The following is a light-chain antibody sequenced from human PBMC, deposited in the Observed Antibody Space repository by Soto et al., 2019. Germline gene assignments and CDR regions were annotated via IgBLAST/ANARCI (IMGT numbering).Light chain of an antibody. CDR2: TNE. CDR3: ATWDDSVFV. CDR1: TSNIGTNT. Sequence: QSVLTQPPSASGTPGQTITISCSGGTSNIGTNTVDWFQHLPGSAPRLLIYTNEQRPSGVPDRFSGSRSGTSASLAISGLQSEDEADYYCATWDDSVFVFGTGTKVTVL. J-gene: IGLJ1*01. V-gene: IGLV1-44*01.